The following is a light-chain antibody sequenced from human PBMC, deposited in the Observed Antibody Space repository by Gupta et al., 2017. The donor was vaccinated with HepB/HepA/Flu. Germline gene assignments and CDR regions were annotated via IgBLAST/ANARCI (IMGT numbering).Light chain of an antibody. CDR2: EVT. V-gene: IGLV2-14*03. J-gene: IGLJ2*01. Sequence: QSGLTQPASVSGSPGQSITISCTGTSSDIGSFNSVSWYQQSPGRAPKLLIYEVTNRPSGVSHRFSGSKTGNSASLTISGLQAEDEAIYYCASFRSGDTLVIFGGGTELTVL. CDR3: ASFRSGDTLVI. CDR1: SSDIGSFNS.